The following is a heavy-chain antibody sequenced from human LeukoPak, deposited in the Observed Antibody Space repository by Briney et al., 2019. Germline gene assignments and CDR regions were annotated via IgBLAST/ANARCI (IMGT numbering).Heavy chain of an antibody. CDR1: GFTFSTYA. Sequence: GRSLRLSCAVSGFTFSTYAMHWVRQVPVKGLEWVAVISYDGGNKYYADSVKGRFTISRDNAKNSLYLQMNSLRAEDMALYYCAKGGTGIAAAGTDYWGQGTLVTVSS. CDR2: ISYDGGNK. D-gene: IGHD6-13*01. J-gene: IGHJ4*02. CDR3: AKGGTGIAAAGTDY. V-gene: IGHV3-30-3*01.